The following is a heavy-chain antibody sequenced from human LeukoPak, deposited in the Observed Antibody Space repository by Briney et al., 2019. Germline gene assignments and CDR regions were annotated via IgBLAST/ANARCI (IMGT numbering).Heavy chain of an antibody. CDR1: GGSISSGAFY. CDR2: IYYSGSP. J-gene: IGHJ1*01. V-gene: IGHV4-31*03. CDR3: ARDRLDCSGGTCFPSFFQD. Sequence: SQTLSLTCTVSGGSISSGAFYWSWIRQHPGKGLERIGYIYYSGSPYYNPSLKSRVTISVDTSKNQLSLRLTSVTAADTAVYYCARDRLDCSGGTCFPSFFQDWGQGTLVTASS. D-gene: IGHD2-15*01.